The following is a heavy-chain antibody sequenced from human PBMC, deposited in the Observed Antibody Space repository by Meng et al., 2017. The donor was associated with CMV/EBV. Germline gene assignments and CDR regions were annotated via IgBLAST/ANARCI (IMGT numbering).Heavy chain of an antibody. Sequence: GGSPRLSSEASGFIFSSYGMHWVRQAPGKGLEWVAVIWYDGSNKYYADSVKGRFTISRDNSKNTLYLQMNSLRAEDTAVYYCAKDEKGSGSYRPLFYYYYGMDVWGQGTTVTVSS. CDR1: GFIFSSYG. CDR3: AKDEKGSGSYRPLFYYYYGMDV. V-gene: IGHV3-33*06. J-gene: IGHJ6*02. D-gene: IGHD3-10*01. CDR2: IWYDGSNK.